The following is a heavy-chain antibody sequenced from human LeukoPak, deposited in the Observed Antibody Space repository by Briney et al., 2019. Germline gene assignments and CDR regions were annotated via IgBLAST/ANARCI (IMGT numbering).Heavy chain of an antibody. CDR1: GFTFSSSW. CDR3: SRDSLSSCGGDCYSGLDV. D-gene: IGHD2-21*02. Sequence: PGGSLRLSCAASGFTFSSSWMRWVRRAPGEALMWVSRIKSDGSSTTYADSVKGRFTISRDNAKNTLYLQMNSLRAEDTAVYYCSRDSLSSCGGDCYSGLDVWGQGTTVTVSS. J-gene: IGHJ6*02. CDR2: IKSDGSST. V-gene: IGHV3-74*01.